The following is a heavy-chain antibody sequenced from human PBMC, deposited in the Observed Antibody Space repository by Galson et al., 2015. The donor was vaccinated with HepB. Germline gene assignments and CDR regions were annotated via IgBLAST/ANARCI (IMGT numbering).Heavy chain of an antibody. J-gene: IGHJ4*02. CDR1: GFIFSTYA. CDR3: ARDHPHSGCDY. D-gene: IGHD3-10*01. Sequence: SLRLSCAASGFIFSTYAFHWVRQAPGKGLEWVAVIWYDGSNKFYADSVKGRFTITRDNSKNTVYLQMNSLRAEDTSIYYCARDHPHSGCDYWGQGTLVTVSS. CDR2: IWYDGSNK. V-gene: IGHV3-33*01.